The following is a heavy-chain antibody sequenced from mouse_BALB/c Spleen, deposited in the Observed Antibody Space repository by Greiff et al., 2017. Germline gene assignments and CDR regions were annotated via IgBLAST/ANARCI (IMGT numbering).Heavy chain of an antibody. CDR2: IRLKSNNYAT. Sequence: EVKVEESGGGLVQPGGSMKLSCVASGFTFSNYWMNWVRQSPEKGLEWVAEIRLKSNNYATHYAESVKGRFTISRDDSKSSVYLQMNNLRAEDTGIYYCTRHLGYYFDYWGQGTTLTVSS. D-gene: IGHD3-3*01. J-gene: IGHJ2*01. CDR1: GFTFSNYW. V-gene: IGHV6-6*02. CDR3: TRHLGYYFDY.